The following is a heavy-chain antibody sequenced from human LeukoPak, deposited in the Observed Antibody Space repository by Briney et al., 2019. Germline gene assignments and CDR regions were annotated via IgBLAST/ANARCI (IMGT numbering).Heavy chain of an antibody. J-gene: IGHJ3*02. D-gene: IGHD5-12*01. CDR2: IYYSGST. V-gene: IGHV4-59*08. Sequence: SETLSLTCTVSGGSISSYYWSWIRQPPGKGLEWIGYIYYSGSTNYNPSLKSRVTISVDTSKNQFSLKLSSVTAADTAVYYCARTSYHKYRAEAFDIWGQGTMVTVSS. CDR1: GGSISSYY. CDR3: ARTSYHKYRAEAFDI.